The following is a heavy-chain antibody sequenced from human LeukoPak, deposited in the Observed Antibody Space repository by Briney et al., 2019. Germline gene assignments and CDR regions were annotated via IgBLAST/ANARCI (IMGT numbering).Heavy chain of an antibody. Sequence: PGGSLRLSCAASGFTFSSYAIHWVRQAPGKGLEWVAVISYDGSNKYYADSVKGRFTISRDNSKNTLYLQMNSLRAEDTAVYYCARVQYSNYESFYYGMDVWGQGTTVTVSS. V-gene: IGHV3-30*04. CDR3: ARVQYSNYESFYYGMDV. CDR1: GFTFSSYA. CDR2: ISYDGSNK. J-gene: IGHJ6*02. D-gene: IGHD4-11*01.